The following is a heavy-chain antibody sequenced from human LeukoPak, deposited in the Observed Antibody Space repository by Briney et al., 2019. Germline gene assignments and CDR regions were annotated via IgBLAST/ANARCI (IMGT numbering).Heavy chain of an antibody. CDR2: IDPTDSYT. V-gene: IGHV5-10-1*01. Sequence: GEPLRISCKGSGYSFTSYWISWVRQMPGKGLEWMGRIDPTDSYTNYNPSFQGHVTMSVDKSISTVYLQWSSLRASDTAMYYCARHGYCTTTSCYGDNDYWGQGTLVTVSS. CDR3: ARHGYCTTTSCYGDNDY. D-gene: IGHD2-2*03. CDR1: GYSFTSYW. J-gene: IGHJ4*02.